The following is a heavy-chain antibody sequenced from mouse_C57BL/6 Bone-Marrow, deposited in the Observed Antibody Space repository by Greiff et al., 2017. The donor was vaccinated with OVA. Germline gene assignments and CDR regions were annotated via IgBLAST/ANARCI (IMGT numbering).Heavy chain of an antibody. D-gene: IGHD2-4*01. J-gene: IGHJ4*01. CDR2: ISDGGSYT. CDR3: ARDKEGYDYDDYYAMDY. V-gene: IGHV5-4*01. Sequence: EVKLVESGGGLVKPGGSLKLSCAASGFTFSSYAMSWVRQTPEKRLEWVATISDGGSYTYYPDNVKGRFTISRDNAKNNLYLQMSQLKSEDTAMYYCARDKEGYDYDDYYAMDYWGQGTSVTVSS. CDR1: GFTFSSYA.